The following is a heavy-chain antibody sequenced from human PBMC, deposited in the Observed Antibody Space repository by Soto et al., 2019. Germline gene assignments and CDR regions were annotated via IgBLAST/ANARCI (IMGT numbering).Heavy chain of an antibody. CDR3: VGYYYNTRGYYYDY. CDR2: IIPIFDTT. CDR1: GGTFSSYA. D-gene: IGHD3-22*01. Sequence: QVHLVQSGAEVKKPGSSVKVSCKASGGTFSSYAISWVRQAPGKGLEWMGRIIPIFDTTNYAQKFQGRVTITADESTSTAYLELSSLRSEDTAVYYCVGYYYNTRGYYYDYWGQGTLVTVSS. V-gene: IGHV1-69*18. J-gene: IGHJ4*02.